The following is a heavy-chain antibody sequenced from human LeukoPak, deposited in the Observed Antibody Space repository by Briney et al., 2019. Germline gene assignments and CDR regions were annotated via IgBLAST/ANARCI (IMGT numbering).Heavy chain of an antibody. D-gene: IGHD1-26*01. CDR2: IYYSGST. CDR3: ARDQIFVQGARGPKDVVRAFDI. J-gene: IGHJ3*02. Sequence: SETLSLTCTVSGGSISSSSYYWGWIRQPPGKGLEWIGSIYYSGSTYYNPSLKSRVTISVDTSKNQFSLKLSSVTAADTAVYYCARDQIFVQGARGPKDVVRAFDIWGQGTMVTVSS. V-gene: IGHV4-39*07. CDR1: GGSISSSSYY.